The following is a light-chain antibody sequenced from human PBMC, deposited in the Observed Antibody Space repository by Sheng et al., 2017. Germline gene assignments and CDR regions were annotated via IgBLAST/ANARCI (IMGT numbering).Light chain of an antibody. CDR3: QHYIMXSP. CDR2: EAS. CDR1: QSISTW. J-gene: IGKJ2*01. V-gene: IGKV1-5*03. Sequence: DIQMTQSPATLSASVGDRVTISCRASQSISTWLAWYQQKPGKAPKLLIYEASDLENGVPSRFSGSGSGTEFTLTISSLQPDDSATYYCQHYIMXSPFGQGTKLEIK.